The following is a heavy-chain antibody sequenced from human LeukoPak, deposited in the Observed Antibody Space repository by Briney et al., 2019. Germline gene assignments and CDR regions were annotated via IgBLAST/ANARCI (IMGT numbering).Heavy chain of an antibody. CDR1: GFTVSNNY. D-gene: IGHD4-17*01. Sequence: GGSLRLSCADSGFTVSNNYMSWVRQAPGKGLEWVSYISSSSYTVYADSVKGRFTISRDNAKSSLYLQMNSLRAARTAAFISARDIGRLRGVIITNCLDYWGQGTPVTVSS. CDR2: ISSSSYT. V-gene: IGHV3-11*06. J-gene: IGHJ4*02. CDR3: ARDIGRLRGVIITNCLDY.